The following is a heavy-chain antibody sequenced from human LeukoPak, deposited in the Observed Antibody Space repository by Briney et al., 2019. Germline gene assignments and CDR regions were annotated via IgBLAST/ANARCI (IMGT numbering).Heavy chain of an antibody. CDR2: IIPIFGTA. J-gene: IGHJ6*03. V-gene: IGHV1-69*05. CDR3: ATEVVVTAQPYYYMDV. D-gene: IGHD2-21*02. Sequence: GASVKVSCKASGGTFSSYAISWVRQAPGQGLEWMGGIIPIFGTANYAQKFQGRVTITTDESTSTAYMELSSLRSEDTAVYYCATEVVVTAQPYYYMDVWGKGTTVTVSS. CDR1: GGTFSSYA.